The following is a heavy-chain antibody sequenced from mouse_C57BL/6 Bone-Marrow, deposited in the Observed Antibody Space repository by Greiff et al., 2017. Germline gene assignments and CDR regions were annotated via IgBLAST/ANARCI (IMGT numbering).Heavy chain of an antibody. CDR1: GFNFNGHW. J-gene: IGHJ3*01. Sequence: VQLKQSGAELVKPGASVKLSCTASGFNFNGHWMHWVKQRTEQGLEWIGRIDPEDGDTKYAPKFQGKATITADTSSNTAYMQLSSLTSEVTAVYYGAPYYYGSSEAWFAYWGQGTLVTVSA. CDR2: IDPEDGDT. CDR3: APYYYGSSEAWFAY. V-gene: IGHV14-2*01. D-gene: IGHD1-1*01.